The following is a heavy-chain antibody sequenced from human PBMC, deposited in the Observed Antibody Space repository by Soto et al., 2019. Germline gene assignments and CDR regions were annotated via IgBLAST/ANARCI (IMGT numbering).Heavy chain of an antibody. V-gene: IGHV3-30-3*01. Sequence: QVQLVESGGGVVQPGRSLRLSCAASGFTFSSYAMHWVRQAPGKGLEWVAVISYDGINKYYADSVKGRFTISRDNSKNTLYLQMNSLRAEDTAVYYCARVPPIYGDQTDFGGYFDYWGQGTLVTVSS. D-gene: IGHD4-17*01. CDR1: GFTFSSYA. CDR3: ARVPPIYGDQTDFGGYFDY. J-gene: IGHJ4*02. CDR2: ISYDGINK.